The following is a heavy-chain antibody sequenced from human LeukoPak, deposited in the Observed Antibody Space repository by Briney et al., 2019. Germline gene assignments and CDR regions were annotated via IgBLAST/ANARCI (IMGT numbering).Heavy chain of an antibody. CDR1: GFDFSDYY. J-gene: IGHJ5*02. CDR2: IDPGSGVI. Sequence: GGSLRLSCVASGFDFSDYYMSWIRQAPGKGLEWVSSIDPGSGVINYGDSVKGRFTISRDNAKTSLDLQMNSLRVEDTAVYYCARWRRGRYNWFDPWGQGTLVAVST. CDR3: ARWRRGRYNWFDP. D-gene: IGHD1-26*01. V-gene: IGHV3-11*01.